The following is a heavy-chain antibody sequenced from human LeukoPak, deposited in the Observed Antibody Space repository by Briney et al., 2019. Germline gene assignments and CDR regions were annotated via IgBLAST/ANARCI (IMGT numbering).Heavy chain of an antibody. CDR3: ARERRGNWNQDFDY. CDR2: INPNSGGT. Sequence: GGSVKVSCETSGYTFSDYYIHWVRQAPGQRLEWMGWINPNSGGTNSVEKFQGRVTITSGRSIRTVSMALSSLTASDTAVYSCARERRGNWNQDFDYWGQGTLVPVSS. D-gene: IGHD1-1*01. J-gene: IGHJ4*02. CDR1: GYTFSDYY. V-gene: IGHV1-2*02.